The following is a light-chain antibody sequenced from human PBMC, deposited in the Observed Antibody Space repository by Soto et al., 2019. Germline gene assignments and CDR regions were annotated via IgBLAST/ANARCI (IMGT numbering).Light chain of an antibody. V-gene: IGLV2-23*01. CDR2: EGN. CDR1: VSDVGNFGP. J-gene: IGLJ1*01. Sequence: QSVLTQPASVSGSPGQSITISCTGSVSDVGNFGPVSWYQQHPGQVPKLIIYEGNRRPSGVSSRFSGSKSGNTASLTISGLQAEDEADYYCCSYVGARTYVFRTGTKVTVL. CDR3: CSYVGARTYV.